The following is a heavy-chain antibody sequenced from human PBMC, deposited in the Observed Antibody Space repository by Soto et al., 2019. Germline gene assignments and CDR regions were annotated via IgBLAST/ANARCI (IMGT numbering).Heavy chain of an antibody. CDR2: INPNSGDT. J-gene: IGHJ4*02. CDR3: ARLYSGYDYGSLGY. D-gene: IGHD5-12*01. V-gene: IGHV1-2*02. CDR1: GYTFTGYY. Sequence: GASVKVSCKASGYTFTGYYMHWVRQAPGQGLEWMGWINPNSGDTKYAQKFQGRVTITRDTSASTAYMELSRLRSEDTAVYYCARLYSGYDYGSLGYWGQGTLVTVSS.